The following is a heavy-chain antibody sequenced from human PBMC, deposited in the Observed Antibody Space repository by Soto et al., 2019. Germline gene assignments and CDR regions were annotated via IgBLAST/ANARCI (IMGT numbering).Heavy chain of an antibody. V-gene: IGHV3-74*03. D-gene: IGHD6-19*01. CDR3: ARDPAPIGWYDY. Sequence: GGSLRLSCAASGFTFSNYWMHWVRQAPGKGLVWVSRINSDGSSTMYADSVKGRFTIFRDNDRNMLYLQMNSLRAEDTAVYYCARDPAPIGWYDYWGQGSLVTVSS. CDR1: GFTFSNYW. CDR2: INSDGSST. J-gene: IGHJ4*02.